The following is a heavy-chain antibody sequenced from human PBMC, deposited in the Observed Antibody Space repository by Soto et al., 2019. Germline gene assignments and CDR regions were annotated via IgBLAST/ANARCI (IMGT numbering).Heavy chain of an antibody. J-gene: IGHJ5*02. Sequence: GGSLRLSCAASGITLSSYVMSWVRQAPGKGLEWVSYISSSGSTIYYADSMKGRFTISRDNAKNSLYLQMNSLRADDTALYYCARGYCGSTGCPFDAWGQGTLVTVSS. CDR1: GITLSSYV. CDR3: ARGYCGSTGCPFDA. D-gene: IGHD2-2*01. CDR2: ISSSGSTI. V-gene: IGHV3-48*04.